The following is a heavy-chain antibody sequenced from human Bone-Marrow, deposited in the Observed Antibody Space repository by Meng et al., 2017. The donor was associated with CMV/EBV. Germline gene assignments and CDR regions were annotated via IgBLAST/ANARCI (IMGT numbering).Heavy chain of an antibody. J-gene: IGHJ4*02. CDR2: ISYNGSNK. CDR1: GFTFSSCA. CDR3: ARSPEDIVVVPAANDY. V-gene: IGHV3-30*01. Sequence: SGFTFSSCAMHWVRQAPGKGLEWVAVISYNGSNKYYADSVKGRFTISRDNSKNTLYLQMNSLRAEDTAVYYCARSPEDIVVVPAANDYWGQGTLVTVSS. D-gene: IGHD2-2*01.